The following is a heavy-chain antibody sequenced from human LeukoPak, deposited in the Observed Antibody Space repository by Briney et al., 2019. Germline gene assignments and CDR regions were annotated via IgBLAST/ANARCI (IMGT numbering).Heavy chain of an antibody. V-gene: IGHV3-30*18. CDR1: GFTFSSYG. CDR3: AKMRQWLIGYFDY. D-gene: IGHD6-19*01. J-gene: IGHJ4*02. Sequence: GGSLILSCAASGFTFSSYGMHWVRQAPGKGLEWVAVISYDGSAMYYADSVRGRFTISRDNSKNTLYLQMNSLRTEDTAVYHCAKMRQWLIGYFDYWGQGTLVTVSS. CDR2: ISYDGSAM.